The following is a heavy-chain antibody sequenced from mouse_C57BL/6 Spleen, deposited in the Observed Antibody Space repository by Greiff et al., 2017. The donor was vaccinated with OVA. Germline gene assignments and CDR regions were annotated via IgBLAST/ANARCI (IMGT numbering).Heavy chain of an antibody. CDR2: IYPSDSET. V-gene: IGHV1-61*01. CDR1: GYTFTSYW. Sequence: QVQLQQPGAELVRPGSSVKLSCKASGYTFTSYWMDWVKQRPGQGLEWIGNIYPSDSETHYNQKFKDKATLTVDKSSSTAYMRLSSLTSEDSAVYYCARELTRAMDYWGQGTSVTVSS. CDR3: ARELTRAMDY. J-gene: IGHJ4*01. D-gene: IGHD1-3*01.